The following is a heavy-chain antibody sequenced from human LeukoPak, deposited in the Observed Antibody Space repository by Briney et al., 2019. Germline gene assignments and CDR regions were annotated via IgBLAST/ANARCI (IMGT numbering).Heavy chain of an antibody. Sequence: SETLSLTCAVYGGSFSGYYWSWIRQPPGKGLEWIGEINHSGSTNYNPSLKSRVTISVDTSKNQFSLKLSSVTAADTAVYYCARGITWTHPFDIWGQGTMVTVSS. CDR1: GGSFSGYY. CDR2: INHSGST. J-gene: IGHJ3*02. V-gene: IGHV4-34*01. CDR3: ARGITWTHPFDI. D-gene: IGHD1-14*01.